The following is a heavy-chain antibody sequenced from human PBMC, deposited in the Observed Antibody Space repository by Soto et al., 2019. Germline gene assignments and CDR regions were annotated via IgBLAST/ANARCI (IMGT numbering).Heavy chain of an antibody. Sequence: PGGSLRLSCAASGFTFSSYAMSWVRQAPGKGLEWVSAISGSGGSTYYADSVKGRFTISRDNSKNTLYLQMNSLRAEDTAVYYCAKVGIPVANSFYLNYHYYMDVWGKGTTVTVSS. J-gene: IGHJ6*03. V-gene: IGHV3-23*01. D-gene: IGHD5-12*01. CDR1: GFTFSSYA. CDR2: ISGSGGST. CDR3: AKVGIPVANSFYLNYHYYMDV.